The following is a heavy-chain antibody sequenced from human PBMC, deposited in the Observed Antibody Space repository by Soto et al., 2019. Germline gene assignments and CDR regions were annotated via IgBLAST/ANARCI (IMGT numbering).Heavy chain of an antibody. J-gene: IGHJ5*02. D-gene: IGHD3-22*01. CDR3: TIPRGPMIRP. V-gene: IGHV3-15*01. CDR1: GFTFSNAW. Sequence: EVQLVESGGGLVEPGGSLRLSCTASGFTFSNAWMTWVRQAPGKGLEWVGRIKSKTDGGTTDYDAPVKGRFTISRDDSKNTMYLQMNSLKTEDTAVYYCTIPRGPMIRPWGQGTLVTVSS. CDR2: IKSKTDGGTT.